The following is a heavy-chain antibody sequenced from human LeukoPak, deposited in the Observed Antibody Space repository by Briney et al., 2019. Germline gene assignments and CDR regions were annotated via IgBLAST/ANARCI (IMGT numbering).Heavy chain of an antibody. J-gene: IGHJ5*02. CDR3: GRSGRYRPSDL. D-gene: IGHD1-26*01. CDR2: TRNKANSYTT. Sequence: GGSLRLSCAASGFILSDHYIDWVRQAPGKGLEWVGRTRNKANSYTTEYAASVKGRFTISRDDPKNLLYLQMYSLKSEDTAVYYCGRSGRYRPSDLWGQGTLVTVSS. V-gene: IGHV3-72*01. CDR1: GFILSDHY.